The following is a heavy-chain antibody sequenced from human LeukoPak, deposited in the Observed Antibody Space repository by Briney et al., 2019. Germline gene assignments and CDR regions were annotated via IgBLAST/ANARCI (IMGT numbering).Heavy chain of an antibody. Sequence: ASVKVSCTASGYTFTSYDINWVRQATGQGLEWMGWMNPNSGNTGYAQKFQGRVTMTRNTSISTAYMELSSLRSEDTAVYYCARGNGRARLRGNNYYYYMDVWGKGTTVTVSS. CDR3: ARGNGRARLRGNNYYYYMDV. CDR2: MNPNSGNT. V-gene: IGHV1-8*01. J-gene: IGHJ6*03. CDR1: GYTFTSYD. D-gene: IGHD4-17*01.